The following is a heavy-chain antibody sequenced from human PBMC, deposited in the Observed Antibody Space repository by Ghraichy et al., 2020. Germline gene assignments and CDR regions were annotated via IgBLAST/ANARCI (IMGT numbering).Heavy chain of an antibody. J-gene: IGHJ6*02. CDR1: GYTFTGYY. D-gene: IGHD1-1*01. V-gene: IGHV1-2*02. CDR3: ARGNPRWRYYYYGMDV. CDR2: INPNSGGT. Sequence: ASVKVSCKASGYTFTGYYMHWVRQAPGQGLEWMGWINPNSGGTNYAQKFQGRVTMTRDTSISTAYMELSRLRSDDTAVYYCARGNPRWRYYYYGMDVWGQGTTVTVSS.